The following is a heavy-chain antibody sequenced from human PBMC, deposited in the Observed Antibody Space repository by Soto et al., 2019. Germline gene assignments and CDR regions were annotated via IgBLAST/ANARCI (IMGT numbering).Heavy chain of an antibody. D-gene: IGHD3-22*01. CDR2: IIPVSQTA. CDR3: ARGGSGYTWFNEF. CDR1: GGLFSSYP. V-gene: IGHV1-69*13. J-gene: IGHJ4*02. Sequence: SVKVSCKASGGLFSSYPISWVRQVPGQGLEWMGGIIPVSQTAYYTQRFQGRVTITADESTNTAYMELSSLRSEDTAIYYCARGGSGYTWFNEFWGQGTLVTVSS.